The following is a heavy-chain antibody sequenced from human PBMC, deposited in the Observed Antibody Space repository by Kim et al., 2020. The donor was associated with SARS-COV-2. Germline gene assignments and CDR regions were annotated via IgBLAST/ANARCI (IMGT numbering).Heavy chain of an antibody. J-gene: IGHJ6*02. CDR3: TRDYYDSSGYSYYYYYYGMGV. CDR2: IRSKAYGGTT. CDR1: GFTFGDYA. V-gene: IGHV3-49*04. Sequence: GGSLRLSCTASGFTFGDYAMSWVRQAPGKGLEWVGFIRSKAYGGTTEYAASVKGRFTISRDDSKSIAYLQMNSLKTEDTAVYYCTRDYYDSSGYSYYYYYYGMGVWGQGTTVTVSS. D-gene: IGHD3-22*01.